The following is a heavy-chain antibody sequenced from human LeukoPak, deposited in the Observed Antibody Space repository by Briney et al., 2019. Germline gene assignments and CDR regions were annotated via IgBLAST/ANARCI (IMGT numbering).Heavy chain of an antibody. Sequence: GGSLRLSCAASGFTSNTYAMSWVRQAPGKGLEWVSSISGGDVSTSYADSVKGRFIIARDDSKNTLYLEMDSLRADDTAVYYCAKPSSRVRGWYFDLWGRGTVVTVSS. V-gene: IGHV3-23*01. CDR1: GFTSNTYA. D-gene: IGHD3-10*02. J-gene: IGHJ2*01. CDR2: ISGGDVST. CDR3: AKPSSRVRGWYFDL.